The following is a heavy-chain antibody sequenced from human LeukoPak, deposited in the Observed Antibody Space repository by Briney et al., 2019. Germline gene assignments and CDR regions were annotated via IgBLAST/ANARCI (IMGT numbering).Heavy chain of an antibody. J-gene: IGHJ4*02. CDR2: INHSGST. CDR1: GVSFSGYY. D-gene: IGHD3-22*01. Sequence: SETLCLTCAVYGVSFSGYYWSWIRQPPGKGLEWIGEINHSGSTNYNPSPKSRVTISVDTSNNQFSLTLSSVTAADTAVYYCARVSEDDSTLTDWGQGTLGTVSS. V-gene: IGHV4-34*01. CDR3: ARVSEDDSTLTD.